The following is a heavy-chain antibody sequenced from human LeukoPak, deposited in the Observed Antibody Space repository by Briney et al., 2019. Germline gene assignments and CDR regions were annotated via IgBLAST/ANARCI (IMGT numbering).Heavy chain of an antibody. J-gene: IGHJ4*02. V-gene: IGHV3-23*01. Sequence: GGSLRLSCAASGFTFSSYAMSWVRQAPGKGLEWVSGISTNGGSTSYADSVKGRFTISRDNPRNTLYMQINSLSAEDTAVYYCSVMHRYYDGSGYWVQWGQGTLVTVSS. CDR1: GFTFSSYA. D-gene: IGHD3-22*01. CDR2: ISTNGGST. CDR3: SVMHRYYDGSGYWVQ.